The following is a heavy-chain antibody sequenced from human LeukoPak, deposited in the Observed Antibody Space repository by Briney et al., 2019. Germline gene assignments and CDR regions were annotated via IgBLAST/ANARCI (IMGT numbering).Heavy chain of an antibody. Sequence: SETLSLTCTVSGGSISTYYWSWIRQPPGKGLEWIGEINHSGSTNYNPSLKSRVTISVDTSKNQFSLKLSSVTAADTAVYYCARRSFGSGARYWGQGTLVTVSS. CDR3: ARRSFGSGARY. CDR1: GGSISTYY. CDR2: INHSGST. J-gene: IGHJ4*02. V-gene: IGHV4-34*01. D-gene: IGHD2-15*01.